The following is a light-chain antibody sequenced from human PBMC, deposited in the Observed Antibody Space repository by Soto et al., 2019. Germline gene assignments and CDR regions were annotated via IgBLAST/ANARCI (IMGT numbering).Light chain of an antibody. CDR2: RNN. CDR1: SSNIGSNY. J-gene: IGLJ3*02. Sequence: QSVLTQPPSASGTPGQRVTISCSGSSSNIGSNYVYWYQQLPGTAPKLLIYRNNQRPSGVPDRFSGSKSGTSASLAIIGFRSEEEADYYWAAWDDSLSGPVFGGGTKVPVL. CDR3: AAWDDSLSGPV. V-gene: IGLV1-47*01.